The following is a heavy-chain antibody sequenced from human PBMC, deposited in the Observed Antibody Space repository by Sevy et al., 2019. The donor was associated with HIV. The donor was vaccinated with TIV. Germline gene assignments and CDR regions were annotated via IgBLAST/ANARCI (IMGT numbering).Heavy chain of an antibody. CDR3: AKDLNFGTLRWYCSDH. Sequence: SLRLSCAASGFTFNDYAMHWVRQAPGKDLEWVSSIRWNSVNIDYADSVKDRFTISRDNAKNSLYLHMSSPRREDTALYYCAKDLNFGTLRWYCSDHWGQGTLVTVSS. D-gene: IGHD2-21*02. V-gene: IGHV3-9*01. CDR1: GFTFNDYA. CDR2: IRWNSVNI. J-gene: IGHJ4*02.